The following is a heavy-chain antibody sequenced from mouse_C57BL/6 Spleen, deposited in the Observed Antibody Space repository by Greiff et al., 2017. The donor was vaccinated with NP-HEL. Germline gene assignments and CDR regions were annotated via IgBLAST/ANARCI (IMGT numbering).Heavy chain of an antibody. J-gene: IGHJ3*01. CDR2: ISYDGSN. CDR3: ARGGVYYGSSSAWFAY. V-gene: IGHV3-6*01. Sequence: VQLQQSGPGLVKPSQSLSLTCSVTGYSITSGYYWNWIRQFPGNKLEWMGYISYDGSNNYNPSLKNRISITRDTSKNQFFLKLNSVTTEDTATYYCARGGVYYGSSSAWFAYWGQGTLVTVSA. D-gene: IGHD1-1*01. CDR1: GYSITSGYY.